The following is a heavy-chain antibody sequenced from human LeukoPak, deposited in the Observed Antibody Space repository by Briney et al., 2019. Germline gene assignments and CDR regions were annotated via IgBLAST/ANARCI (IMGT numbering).Heavy chain of an antibody. CDR3: ARHLSPGSPLDY. CDR2: IYYNGST. CDR1: GGSISSYY. J-gene: IGHJ4*02. V-gene: IGHV4-59*08. Sequence: SETLSLTCTVSGGSISSYYWSWIRQPPGKGLEWIGYIYYNGSTNYNPSLKSRVTISVDTSKNQFSLKLSSVTAADTAVYYCARHLSPGSPLDYWGQGTLVTVSS. D-gene: IGHD3-10*01.